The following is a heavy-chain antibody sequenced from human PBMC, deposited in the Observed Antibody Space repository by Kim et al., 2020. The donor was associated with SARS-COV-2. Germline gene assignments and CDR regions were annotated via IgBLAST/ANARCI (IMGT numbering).Heavy chain of an antibody. Sequence: SETLSLTCTVSGGSISSYYWSWIRQPAGKGLEWIGRIYTSGSTNYNPSLKSRVTMSVDTSKNQFSLKLSSVTAADTAVYYCARDEGLYDSSGYYLFDYWGQGTLVTVSS. CDR3: ARDEGLYDSSGYYLFDY. V-gene: IGHV4-4*07. D-gene: IGHD3-22*01. J-gene: IGHJ4*02. CDR2: IYTSGST. CDR1: GGSISSYY.